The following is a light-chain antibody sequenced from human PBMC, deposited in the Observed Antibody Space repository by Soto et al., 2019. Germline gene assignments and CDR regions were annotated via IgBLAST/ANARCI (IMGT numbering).Light chain of an antibody. CDR2: DDN. V-gene: IGLV1-51*01. J-gene: IGLJ1*01. CDR1: SSNIGGNS. Sequence: QSVMTQPPSVSAAPGQKVTISCSGSSSNIGGNSVSWYQQLPGTAPKLLIYDDNKRPSGIPDRFSGSKSGTAATLVITGFQTGDEAEYYCGAWDSSLSAYVFGTGTKVTVL. CDR3: GAWDSSLSAYV.